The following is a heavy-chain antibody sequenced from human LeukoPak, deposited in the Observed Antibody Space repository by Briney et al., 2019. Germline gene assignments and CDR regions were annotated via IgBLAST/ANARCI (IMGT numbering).Heavy chain of an antibody. J-gene: IGHJ4*02. D-gene: IGHD3-10*01. Sequence: SETLSLTCAVSGGSISSSNWWSWVRQPPGKGLEWIGEIYHSGSTNYNPSLKSRVTISVDTSKNQFSLKLSSVTAADTAVYYCARGPITMVRGVIIIPYDYWGQGTLVTVSS. CDR2: IYHSGST. V-gene: IGHV4-4*02. CDR3: ARGPITMVRGVIIIPYDY. CDR1: GGSISSSNW.